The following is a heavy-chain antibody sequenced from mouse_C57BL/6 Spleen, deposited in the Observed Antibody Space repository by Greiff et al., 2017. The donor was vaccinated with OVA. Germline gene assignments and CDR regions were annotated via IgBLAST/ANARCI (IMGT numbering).Heavy chain of an antibody. V-gene: IGHV8-12*01. CDR3: ARRRGAYYSNYDAMDY. D-gene: IGHD2-5*01. CDR2: IYWDDDK. Sequence: QVTLKESGPGILQSSQTLSLTCSFSGFSLSTSGMGVSWIRQPSGKGLEWLAHIYWDDDKRYNPSLKSRLTISKDTSRNQVFLKITSVDTADTATYYCARRRGAYYSNYDAMDYWGQGTSVTVSS. J-gene: IGHJ4*01. CDR1: GFSLSTSGMG.